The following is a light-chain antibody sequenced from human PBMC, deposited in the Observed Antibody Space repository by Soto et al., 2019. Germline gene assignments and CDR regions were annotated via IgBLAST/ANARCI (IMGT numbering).Light chain of an antibody. Sequence: DIVMTQSPDSLSVSVGERATITCKSSQSILYSSNNQNYLAWYQQRPGHPPKLLIYWASTRESGVPDRFSGWGSGSDFTLTISSLQAEDVAVYYCQQYYETPYTFGQGTKLQIK. J-gene: IGKJ2*01. CDR1: QSILYSSNNQNY. CDR3: QQYYETPYT. V-gene: IGKV4-1*01. CDR2: WAS.